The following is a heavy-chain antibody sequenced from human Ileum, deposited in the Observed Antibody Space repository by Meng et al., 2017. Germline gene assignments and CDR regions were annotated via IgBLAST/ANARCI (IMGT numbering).Heavy chain of an antibody. D-gene: IGHD1-26*01. CDR1: GGSFSRAGYQ. V-gene: IGHV4-61*08. CDR2: AST. CDR3: ARDHMGSLDY. Sequence: GQLEEPGRGLARPSETLSLNCTVSGGSFSRAGYQRGWIRQPLGKGLEWIGYASTNYNPSLKSRVTISLDTSRNQFSLSLSSVTAADTAVYYCARDHMGSLDYWGQGILVTVSS. J-gene: IGHJ4*02.